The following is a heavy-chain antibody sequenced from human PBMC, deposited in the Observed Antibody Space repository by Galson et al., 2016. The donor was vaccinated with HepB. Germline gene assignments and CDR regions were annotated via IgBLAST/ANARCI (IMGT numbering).Heavy chain of an antibody. CDR2: IHHSGIT. J-gene: IGHJ5*01. Sequence: TLSLTFSVSGGSITSGNYYWTWIRQHPEKGLEWIGYIHHSGITYYNPSLRSRTTISVDTSKKQFSLKVTSVTAADTAVYYCARGETETTVAWFDSWGQGTLVTVSA. CDR1: GGSITSGNYY. V-gene: IGHV4-31*03. D-gene: IGHD4-17*01. CDR3: ARGETETTVAWFDS.